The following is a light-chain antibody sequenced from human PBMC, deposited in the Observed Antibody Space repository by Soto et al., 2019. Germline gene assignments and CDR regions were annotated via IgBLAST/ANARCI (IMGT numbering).Light chain of an antibody. V-gene: IGLV3-1*01. CDR3: QAWDSGTVV. Sequence: SYELTQPPSVSVYPGQTASITCSGDELGNRYTSWYLHKPGESPVVVIYQDKKRPSGIPERFSGSNSENTATLTSSEAQAMDEADYYCQAWDSGTVVFGGGTQLTVL. J-gene: IGLJ2*01. CDR1: ELGNRY. CDR2: QDK.